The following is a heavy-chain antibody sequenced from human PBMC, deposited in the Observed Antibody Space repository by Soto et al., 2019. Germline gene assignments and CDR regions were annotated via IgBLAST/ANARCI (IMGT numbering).Heavy chain of an antibody. CDR2: IIPIFGTA. CDR1: GGTFISYA. CDR3: ARDIAKSDFWSGYYTYYYGMDV. J-gene: IGHJ6*02. D-gene: IGHD3-3*01. V-gene: IGHV1-69*06. Sequence: SVKVSCKASGGTFISYAISWVRQAPGQGLEWMGGIIPIFGTANYAQKFQGRVTITADKYTSTAYMELSSLRSEDTAVYYCARDIAKSDFWSGYYTYYYGMDVWGQGTTVTVSS.